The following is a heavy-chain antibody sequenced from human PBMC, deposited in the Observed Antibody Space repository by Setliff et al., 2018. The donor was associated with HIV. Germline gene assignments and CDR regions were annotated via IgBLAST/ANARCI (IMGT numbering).Heavy chain of an antibody. V-gene: IGHV4-31*03. CDR2: IYFSGST. D-gene: IGHD2-21*01. J-gene: IGHJ2*01. CDR1: DDSLDSAPFY. Sequence: KTSETLSLTCSVSDDSLDSAPFYWAWIRQHPGQGPEWIGSIYFSGSTIYNPSLKSRIDISIDTSQRQFFLKLNSVTVADTAVYYCATKPRPIVVMPAATYWYFDLWGRGTLVTVSS. CDR3: ATKPRPIVVMPAATYWYFDL.